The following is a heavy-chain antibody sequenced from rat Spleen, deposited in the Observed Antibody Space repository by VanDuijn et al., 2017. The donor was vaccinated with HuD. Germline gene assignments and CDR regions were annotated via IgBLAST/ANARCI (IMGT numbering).Heavy chain of an antibody. D-gene: IGHD1-11*01. Sequence: EVQLVESGGGLVQPGRSLKLSCAASGFTFSSFAMAWVRQAPKKGLEWVASISYEGNTAFYGDSMKGRFTISRDNAKSTLYLQISSLRSEDTATYYCARQEDYGGYSRDYFGYWGQGVVVTVSS. J-gene: IGHJ2*01. CDR3: ARQEDYGGYSRDYFGY. CDR1: GFTFSSFA. V-gene: IGHV5-22*01. CDR2: ISYEGNTA.